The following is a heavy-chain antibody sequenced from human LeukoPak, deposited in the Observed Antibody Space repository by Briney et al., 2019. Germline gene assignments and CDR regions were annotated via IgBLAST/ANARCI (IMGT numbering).Heavy chain of an antibody. CDR3: ARVRGGSGGYCVDY. J-gene: IGHJ4*02. V-gene: IGHV4-38-2*02. D-gene: IGHD3-10*01. CDR2: IYHSGNT. CDR1: GYSISSGYY. Sequence: PSETLSLTCTVSGYSISSGYYWGWIRQPPGKGLEWIGNIYHSGNTYYNPSLKSRVAISVDTSKNQFSLKLSSVTVADTAMYYCARVRGGSGGYCVDYWGQGTLVTVSS.